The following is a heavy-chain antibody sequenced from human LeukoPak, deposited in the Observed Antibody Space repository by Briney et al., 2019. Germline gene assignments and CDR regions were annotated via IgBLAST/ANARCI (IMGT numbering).Heavy chain of an antibody. CDR1: GYTFTSNA. D-gene: IGHD3-9*01. V-gene: IGHV1-3*01. CDR3: ARGPLLRYFDWLKGPLDY. J-gene: IGHJ4*02. Sequence: ASVKVSCKASGYTFTSNAMHWVRQAPGQRLEWMGWINAGNGNTKYSQKFQGRVTITRDTSASTAYMELSSLRSEDTAVYYCARGPLLRYFDWLKGPLDYWGQGTLVTVSS. CDR2: INAGNGNT.